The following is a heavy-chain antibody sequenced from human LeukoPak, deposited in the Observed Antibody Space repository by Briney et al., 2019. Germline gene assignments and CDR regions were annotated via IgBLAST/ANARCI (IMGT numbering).Heavy chain of an antibody. V-gene: IGHV4-34*01. CDR3: ARVERFLEWLFFDP. CDR1: GGSFSGYY. J-gene: IGHJ5*02. CDR2: INHSGST. Sequence: SETLSLTCAVYGGSFSGYYWSWIRKPPGKGLEWIGEINHSGSTYYNPSLKSRVTISVDRSKNQFSLKLSSVTAADTAVYYCARVERFLEWLFFDPWGQGTLVTVSS. D-gene: IGHD3-3*01.